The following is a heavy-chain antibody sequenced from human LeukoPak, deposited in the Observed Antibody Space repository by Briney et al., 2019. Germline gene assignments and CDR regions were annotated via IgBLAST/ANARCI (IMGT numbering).Heavy chain of an antibody. D-gene: IGHD3-16*01. CDR1: GGSISRDY. J-gene: IGHJ4*02. CDR3: ARDNRGYDY. Sequence: SETLSLTCTVSGGSISRDYWSWIRQPPGKGLEWIGYIYYSGSTNYNPSLKSRVTISVDTSKNQFSLKLSSVTAADTAVYYCARDNRGYDYWGQGTLVTVSS. CDR2: IYYSGST. V-gene: IGHV4-59*12.